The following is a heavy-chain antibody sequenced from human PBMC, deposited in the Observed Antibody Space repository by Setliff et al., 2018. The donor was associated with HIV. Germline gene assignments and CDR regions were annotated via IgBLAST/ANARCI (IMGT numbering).Heavy chain of an antibody. CDR3: ARMNCSGGNCFPDD. V-gene: IGHV4-34*01. Sequence: PSETLSLTCAVYGSSLSDYYWNWIRQPPGKGLEWIGEINHRGGTNYNPSFKSRLSMSVDTSKNQFSLHLTSVTAADTVVYYCARMNCSGGNCFPDDWGQGALLTVSS. D-gene: IGHD2-15*01. J-gene: IGHJ4*02. CDR1: GSSLSDYY. CDR2: INHRGGT.